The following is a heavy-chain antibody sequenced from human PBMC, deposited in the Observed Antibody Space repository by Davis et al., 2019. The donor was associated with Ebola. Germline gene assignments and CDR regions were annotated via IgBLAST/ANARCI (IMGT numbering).Heavy chain of an antibody. CDR2: ISYDGSNK. CDR1: GFTFSSYG. V-gene: IGHV3-30*03. CDR3: ATDWSEYSSSFAFAT. D-gene: IGHD6-6*01. J-gene: IGHJ4*02. Sequence: GESLKISCAASGFTFSSYGMHWVRQAPGKGLEWVAVISYDGSNKQYADSVKGRFTISRDNSKNTLYLQMNSLRPEDTGVYLCATDWSEYSSSFAFATWGQGTLVTVSS.